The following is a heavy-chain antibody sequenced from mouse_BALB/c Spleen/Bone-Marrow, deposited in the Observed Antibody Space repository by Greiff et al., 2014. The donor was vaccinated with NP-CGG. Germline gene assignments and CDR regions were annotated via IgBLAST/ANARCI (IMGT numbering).Heavy chain of an antibody. CDR2: ISFDGSN. CDR1: GYSITSGYL. CDR3: ARTYFRYGAYYFDC. J-gene: IGHJ2*01. D-gene: IGHD2-14*01. V-gene: IGHV3-6*02. Sequence: LKQSGPGPVKPSQSLSLTCSVTGYSITSGYLWNWIRQFPGNKLEWMGYISFDGSNNYNPSLKNRISITRDTSKNQFFLKLSSVTTEDSSTYYCARTYFRYGAYYFDCWGQGTTLTVSS.